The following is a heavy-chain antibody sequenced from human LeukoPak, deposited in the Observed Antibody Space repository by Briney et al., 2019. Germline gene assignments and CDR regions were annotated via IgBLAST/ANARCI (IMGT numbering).Heavy chain of an antibody. J-gene: IGHJ3*02. CDR3: ARDRERITMVRGVYDAFDI. CDR2: IIPIFGTA. CDR1: GGTFSSYT. D-gene: IGHD3-10*01. Sequence: SVKVSCKASGGTFSSYTISWVRQTPGQGLEWMGRIIPIFGTANYAQKFQGRVTITTDESTSTAYMELSSLRSEDTAVYYCARDRERITMVRGVYDAFDIWGQGTMVTVSS. V-gene: IGHV1-69*05.